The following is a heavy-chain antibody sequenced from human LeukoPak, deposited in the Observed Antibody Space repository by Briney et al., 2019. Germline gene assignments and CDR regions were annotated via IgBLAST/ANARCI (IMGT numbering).Heavy chain of an antibody. D-gene: IGHD1-26*01. Sequence: GGSLRLSCAASGFTFSSYSMNWVRQAPGKGLEWVSSISSSSSYIYYADSVKGRFTISRDNAKNSLYLQMNSLRAEDTAVYYCARDLVVGASGEAFDIWGQGTMVTVSS. CDR3: ARDLVVGASGEAFDI. CDR2: ISSSSSYI. CDR1: GFTFSSYS. J-gene: IGHJ3*02. V-gene: IGHV3-21*01.